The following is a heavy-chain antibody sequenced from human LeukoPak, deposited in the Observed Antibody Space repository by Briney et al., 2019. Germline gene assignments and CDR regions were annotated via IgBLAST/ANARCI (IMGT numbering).Heavy chain of an antibody. Sequence: GGSLRLSCAASGFTFTSFWMHWVRQAPGTGLVWVSRVNSDGSNTAFADSVKGRFTISRDNAKNTVYLQMNSLRAEDTAVYYCARAPNYSHHWYHFDSWGQGTLVTVSS. CDR2: VNSDGSNT. J-gene: IGHJ4*02. V-gene: IGHV3-74*01. D-gene: IGHD6-13*01. CDR1: GFTFTSFW. CDR3: ARAPNYSHHWYHFDS.